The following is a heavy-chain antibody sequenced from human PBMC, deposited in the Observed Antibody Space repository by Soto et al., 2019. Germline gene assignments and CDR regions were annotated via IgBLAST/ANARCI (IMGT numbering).Heavy chain of an antibody. V-gene: IGHV1-46*01. CDR3: ARSFTTGTTNDY. CDR1: GYTFTNYY. J-gene: IGHJ4*02. CDR2: INPSGGST. Sequence: QVQLVQSGAEVKKPGASVKVSCKASGYTFTNYYMHWVRQAPGQGLEWMGIINPSGGSTSYAQNFQGRVTMSRDTSTSIVYMELSSLRSDDTAVYYCARSFTTGTTNDYWGQGTLVTVSS. D-gene: IGHD1-1*01.